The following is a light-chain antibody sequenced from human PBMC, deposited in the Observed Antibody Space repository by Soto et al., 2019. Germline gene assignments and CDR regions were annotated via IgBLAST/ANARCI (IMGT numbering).Light chain of an antibody. Sequence: DIQLTQSPSFLSASVGDRVTITCRASQGISSYLAWYQQKPGKAPKLLIYAASTLQSGVPSRFSGSGAGTEFTQTSSSLQPEDFATHYCQQLNSYPPFTFGPGTKVDIK. V-gene: IGKV1-9*01. CDR3: QQLNSYPPFT. CDR2: AAS. CDR1: QGISSY. J-gene: IGKJ3*01.